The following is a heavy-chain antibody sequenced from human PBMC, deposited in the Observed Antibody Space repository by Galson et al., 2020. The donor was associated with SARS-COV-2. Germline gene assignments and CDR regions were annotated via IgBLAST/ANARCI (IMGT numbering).Heavy chain of an antibody. CDR1: GFTFSSYG. D-gene: IGHD4-17*01. J-gene: IGHJ4*02. Sequence: GESLKISCAASGFTFSSYGMHWVRQAPGKGLEWVAVISYDGSNKYYADSVKGRFTISRDNSMNTLYLQMNSLRAEDTAVYYCAKVMFATVGYFDYWGQGTLVTVSS. V-gene: IGHV3-30*18. CDR3: AKVMFATVGYFDY. CDR2: ISYDGSNK.